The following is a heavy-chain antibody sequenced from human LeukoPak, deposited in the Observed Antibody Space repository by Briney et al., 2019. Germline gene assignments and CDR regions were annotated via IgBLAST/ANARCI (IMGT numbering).Heavy chain of an antibody. Sequence: GGTLRLSCAASGFTFSSYSVNWVRQAPGKGLEWVSSISERSSYIYYADSMKGRFTISRDNAKNSLYLQMNSLRAEDTAVYYCARSTRRQNDAFDIWGQGTVVTVSS. J-gene: IGHJ3*02. CDR2: ISERSSYI. V-gene: IGHV3-21*01. CDR1: GFTFSSYS. CDR3: ARSTRRQNDAFDI.